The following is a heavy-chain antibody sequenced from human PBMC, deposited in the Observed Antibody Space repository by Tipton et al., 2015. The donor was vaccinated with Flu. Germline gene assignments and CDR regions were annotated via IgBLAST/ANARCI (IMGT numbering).Heavy chain of an antibody. Sequence: TLSLTCAVYGGSFSGYYWSWIRQPPGKGLEWMGEINHSGSTNYNPSLKRRITISVDTSKNQFSLKLSSVTAAATAGYYFARGGVDYGGVYFDYWGQGTLVTVSS. CDR2: INHSGST. D-gene: IGHD4-23*01. CDR1: GGSFSGYY. CDR3: ARGGVDYGGVYFDY. J-gene: IGHJ4*02. V-gene: IGHV4-34*01.